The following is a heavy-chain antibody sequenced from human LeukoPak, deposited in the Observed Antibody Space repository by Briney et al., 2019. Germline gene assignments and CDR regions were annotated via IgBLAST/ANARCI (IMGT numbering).Heavy chain of an antibody. V-gene: IGHV1-69*05. J-gene: IGHJ3*02. D-gene: IGHD3-22*01. CDR3: ARGDYYDWNAFDI. CDR2: IIPIFGTA. Sequence: ASVKVSRKASGGTFSSYAISWVRQAPGQGLEWMGGIIPIFGTANYAQKFQGRVTITTDESTSTAYMELSSLRSEDTAVYYCARGDYYDWNAFDIWGQGTMVTVSS. CDR1: GGTFSSYA.